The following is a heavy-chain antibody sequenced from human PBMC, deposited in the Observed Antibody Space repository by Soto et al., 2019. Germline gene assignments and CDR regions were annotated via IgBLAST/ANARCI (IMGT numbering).Heavy chain of an antibody. Sequence: SETLSLTCAVYGGSFSDYYWSWIRQPPGKGLEWIGEINPTGTPNFNPSLQSRVTISADSSTHQFSLNLSSVTAADTALYYCARGLYCSGGSCHGNYYYIDVWGKGTTVPVSS. CDR1: GGSFSDYY. D-gene: IGHD2-15*01. J-gene: IGHJ6*03. CDR2: INPTGTP. CDR3: ARGLYCSGGSCHGNYYYIDV. V-gene: IGHV4-34*01.